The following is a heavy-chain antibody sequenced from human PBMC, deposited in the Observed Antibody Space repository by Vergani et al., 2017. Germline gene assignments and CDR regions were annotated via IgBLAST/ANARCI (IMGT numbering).Heavy chain of an antibody. D-gene: IGHD1-26*01. J-gene: IGHJ3*01. CDR1: GGSLRGYY. V-gene: IGHV4-34*01. CDR3: ARRAERWETLLRDDCDG. Sequence: QVQLQQWGPGLLKPSETLSLTCAVYGGSLRGYYWSWIRLATGKGLGWIGEINHSGTINYNPTLKSPFNVSIDTSRDHFSLQLRSVSAAETAVYFWARRAERWETLLRDDCDGWGQGTFVTVST. CDR2: INHSGTI.